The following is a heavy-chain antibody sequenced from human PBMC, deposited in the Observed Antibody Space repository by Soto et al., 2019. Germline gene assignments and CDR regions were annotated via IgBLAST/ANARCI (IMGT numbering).Heavy chain of an antibody. Sequence: SETLSLTCSVSGFAISRGYYWSWVRQPPGKGLEWIGSIYPSVSSYHNPSLATRLRLSIDTSKNQFTLNLTSVTAAETALYFCEREKVGTTLFDNWGQGIQVTVSS. J-gene: IGHJ4*02. V-gene: IGHV4-38-2*02. D-gene: IGHD1-1*01. CDR3: EREKVGTTLFDN. CDR1: GFAISRGYY. CDR2: IYPSVSS.